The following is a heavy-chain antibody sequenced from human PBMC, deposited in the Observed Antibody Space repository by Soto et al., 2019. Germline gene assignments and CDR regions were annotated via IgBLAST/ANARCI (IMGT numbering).Heavy chain of an antibody. CDR3: ASYGGNSNGFDI. V-gene: IGHV1-69*04. D-gene: IGHD4-17*01. Sequence: SVKVSCKASGGTCSSYAISWVRQAPGQGLEWMGRIIPILGIANYAQKFQGRVTITADKSTSTAYMELSSLRSEDTAVYYCASYGGNSNGFDIWGQGTMVTVSS. CDR2: IIPILGIA. J-gene: IGHJ3*02. CDR1: GGTCSSYA.